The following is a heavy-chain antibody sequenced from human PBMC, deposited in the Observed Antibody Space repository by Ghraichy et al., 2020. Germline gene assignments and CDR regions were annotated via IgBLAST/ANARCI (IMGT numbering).Heavy chain of an antibody. CDR2: IWSDGSYE. J-gene: IGHJ4*02. Sequence: GGSLRLSCVASGFTFGSYGMHWVRQAPGKGLEWVAVIWSDGSYEYYADAVKGRFTVSRDNSKNTLYLQMNSLKAEDTAVYYCARGIVLMMYAMHHQGFDSWGQGTLVTVSS. D-gene: IGHD2-8*01. CDR3: ARGIVLMMYAMHHQGFDS. CDR1: GFTFGSYG. V-gene: IGHV3-33*01.